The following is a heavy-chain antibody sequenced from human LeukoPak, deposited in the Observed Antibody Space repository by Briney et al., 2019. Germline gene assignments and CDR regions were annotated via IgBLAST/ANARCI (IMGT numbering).Heavy chain of an antibody. Sequence: PSETLSLTCTVSGGSISSYYWSWIRQPPGKGLEWIGYIYYGGSTNYNPSLKSRVTISVDTSKNQFSLKLSSVTAADTAVYYCARESGSYQTYTYFDYWGQGTLVTVSS. D-gene: IGHD1-26*01. CDR2: IYYGGST. CDR1: GGSISSYY. V-gene: IGHV4-59*01. CDR3: ARESGSYQTYTYFDY. J-gene: IGHJ4*02.